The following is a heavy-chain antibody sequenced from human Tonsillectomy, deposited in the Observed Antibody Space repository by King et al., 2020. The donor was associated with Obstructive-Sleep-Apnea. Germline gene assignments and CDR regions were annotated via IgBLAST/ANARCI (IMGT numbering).Heavy chain of an antibody. V-gene: IGHV4-39*07. CDR1: GGSVSGNTYY. CDR2: IYYSGST. Sequence: QLQESGPGLVKPSETLSLTCTVSGGSVSGNTYYWGWIRQSPGKGLGWIGSIYYSGSTYYTPSLKSRVTISVDTSKNQFSLKVTSVTAADTAIYYCARSSYYYESNDYYLPFDYWGLGTLVTVSS. CDR3: ARSSYYYESNDYYLPFDY. D-gene: IGHD3-22*01. J-gene: IGHJ4*02.